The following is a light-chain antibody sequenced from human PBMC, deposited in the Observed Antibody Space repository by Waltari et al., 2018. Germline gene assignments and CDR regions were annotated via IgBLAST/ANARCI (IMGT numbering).Light chain of an antibody. J-gene: IGKJ2*01. Sequence: IQMTQSPSTLSASVGDGVAITCRASENILTWLAWYRQKPGKAPKLLIYKASNLQDGVPSRVSGSGSGTEFTLTISSLQPDDFATYYCQQHHGYPHTFGQGTKLEIQ. CDR1: ENILTW. CDR2: KAS. CDR3: QQHHGYPHT. V-gene: IGKV1-5*03.